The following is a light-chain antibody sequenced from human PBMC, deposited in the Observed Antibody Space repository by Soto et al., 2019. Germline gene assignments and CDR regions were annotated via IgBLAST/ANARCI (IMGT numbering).Light chain of an antibody. CDR2: DAS. J-gene: IGKJ1*01. CDR3: QQYNTYPWT. CDR1: QGISSW. V-gene: IGKV1D-16*01. Sequence: DIQMTQSPSSVSASVGDRVTITFRASQGISSWLAWYQQKPGKAPKLLLYDASTLQSGVPSRFSGSGSGTDFTLTISRLHPDDFATYYCQQYNTYPWTFGQGTKVDIK.